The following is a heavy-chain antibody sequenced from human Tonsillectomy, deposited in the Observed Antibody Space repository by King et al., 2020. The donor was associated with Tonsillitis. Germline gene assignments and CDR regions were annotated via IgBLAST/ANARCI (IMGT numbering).Heavy chain of an antibody. J-gene: IGHJ4*02. V-gene: IGHV4-30-4*07. D-gene: IGHD3-10*01. CDR3: VRAGWFGELSVRYFDY. CDR2: IYYSGST. CDR1: GGSISSGGYS. Sequence: VQLQESGPGLVKPSQTLSLTCAVSGGSISSGGYSWSWIRQPPGKGLEWIGNIYYSGSTYYNPSFKSRVNISIDTSKNQFSLKLRSVTVADTAVYYCVRAGWFGELSVRYFDYWGQGTLVTVSS.